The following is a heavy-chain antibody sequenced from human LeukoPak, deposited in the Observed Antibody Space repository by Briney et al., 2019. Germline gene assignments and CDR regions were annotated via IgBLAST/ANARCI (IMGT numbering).Heavy chain of an antibody. D-gene: IGHD3-22*01. CDR2: MNPNSGNT. V-gene: IGHV1-8*01. CDR1: GYTFTSYD. CDR3: ARPPPRPWIVVVPEEGYTCFAP. Sequence: ASMKVSCKASGYTFTSYDINWVRQATGQGLEWMGWMNPNSGNTGYAQKFQGRVTMTRNTSISTAYMELSSLRSEDTAVYYCARPPPRPWIVVVPEEGYTCFAPWAREPWSPSPQ. J-gene: IGHJ5*02.